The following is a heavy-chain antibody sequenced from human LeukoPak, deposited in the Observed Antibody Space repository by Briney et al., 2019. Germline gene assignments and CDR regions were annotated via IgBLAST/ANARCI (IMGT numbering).Heavy chain of an antibody. J-gene: IGHJ4*02. CDR3: ANGAAAGTPTTGDY. Sequence: SETLSLTCAVYGGSFSGYYWTWIRQPPGKGLEWIGEINHNGSTNYNPSLKSRVSISVDTSKNQFSLKLNSVTAADTAVYYCANGAAAGTPTTGDYWGQGTLVTVSS. V-gene: IGHV4-34*01. CDR1: GGSFSGYY. CDR2: INHNGST. D-gene: IGHD6-13*01.